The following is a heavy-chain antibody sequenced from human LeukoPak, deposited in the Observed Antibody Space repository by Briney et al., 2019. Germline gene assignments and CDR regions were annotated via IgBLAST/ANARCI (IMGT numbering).Heavy chain of an antibody. CDR2: ISSSSSYI. CDR1: GFTFSSYS. CDR3: ARVGDYYDSSGSLDY. J-gene: IGHJ4*02. V-gene: IGHV3-21*01. D-gene: IGHD3-22*01. Sequence: GGSLRLSCAASGFTFSSYSMNWVRQAPGKGLEWVSSISSSSSYIYYADSVKGRFTISRDNAKNSLYLQMNSLRAEDTAVYYCARVGDYYDSSGSLDYWGQGTLVTVSS.